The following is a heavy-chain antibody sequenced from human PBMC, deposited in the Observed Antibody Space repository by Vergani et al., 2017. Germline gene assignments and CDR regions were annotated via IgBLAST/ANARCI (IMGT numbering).Heavy chain of an antibody. J-gene: IGHJ5*02. CDR1: GYSITNYW. CDR3: AKTHDXSSLYSSYNWFDP. V-gene: IGHV5-51*03. Sequence: EVQLVQSGAEVKKPGESMKISCQGSGYSITNYWIAWVRQRPGKGLEWMGIIYAGDSDVRYSPSFQGQVTMSVDKSLSTAYLQWSSLKASDTATYYCAKTHDXSSLYSSYNWFDPWGQGTQVIVSS. CDR2: IYAGDSDV. D-gene: IGHD3-3*01.